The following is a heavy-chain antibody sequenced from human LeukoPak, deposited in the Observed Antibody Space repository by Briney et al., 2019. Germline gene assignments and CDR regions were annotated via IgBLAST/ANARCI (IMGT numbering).Heavy chain of an antibody. D-gene: IGHD2-15*01. J-gene: IGHJ1*01. CDR3: ARGFGRTDGFTPFQH. CDR1: GFTFSSYA. Sequence: GRSLRLSCAASGFTFSSYAMHWVRQAPGKGLEWVAVISYDGSNKYYADSVKGRFTISRDNSKNTLYLQMNSLRAEDTAVYYCARGFGRTDGFTPFQHWGQGTLVTVSS. V-gene: IGHV3-30-3*01. CDR2: ISYDGSNK.